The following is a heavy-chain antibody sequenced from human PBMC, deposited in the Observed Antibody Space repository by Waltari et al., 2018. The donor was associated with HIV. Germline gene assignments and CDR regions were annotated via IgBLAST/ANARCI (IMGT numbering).Heavy chain of an antibody. D-gene: IGHD4-17*01. CDR3: ARAYGDRNWFDP. CDR2: ISGYNVNR. CDR1: GYTFTNSG. Sequence: QVHLVQSGAEVKKPGASVKVSCTASGYTFTNSGISWVRQAPGQGLEWMGWISGYNVNRNYAQKFQGRVTMTTDTSTKTAYMELRSLRADDTAVYYCARAYGDRNWFDPWGQGTLVTVSS. V-gene: IGHV1-18*04. J-gene: IGHJ5*02.